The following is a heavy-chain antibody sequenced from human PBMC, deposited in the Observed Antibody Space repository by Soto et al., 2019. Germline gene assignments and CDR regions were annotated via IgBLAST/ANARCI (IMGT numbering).Heavy chain of an antibody. CDR3: AKDTSLTYYYDSSGYLDY. V-gene: IGHV3-23*01. CDR2: ISGSGGST. D-gene: IGHD3-22*01. J-gene: IGHJ4*02. Sequence: LRLSCAASGFTFSSYAMSWVRQAPGKGLEWVSAISGSGGSTYYADSVKGRFTISRDNSKNTLYLQMNSLRAEDTAVYYCAKDTSLTYYYDSSGYLDYWGQGTLVTVSS. CDR1: GFTFSSYA.